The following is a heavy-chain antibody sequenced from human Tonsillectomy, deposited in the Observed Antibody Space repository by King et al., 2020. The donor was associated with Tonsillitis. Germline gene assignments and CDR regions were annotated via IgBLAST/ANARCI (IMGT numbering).Heavy chain of an antibody. V-gene: IGHV3-9*01. CDR1: GFIFDDYA. Sequence: VQLVESGGGLVQPGRSLRLSCAASGFIFDDYAMHWVRQVPGKGLEWVSGISWNSGSIGYADSVKGRFTISRDNAKNSLYLQMNSLRADDTALYYCAKDYEATDYGDCFFDYWGQGTLVTVSS. CDR3: AKDYEATDYGDCFFDY. D-gene: IGHD4-17*01. J-gene: IGHJ4*02. CDR2: ISWNSGSI.